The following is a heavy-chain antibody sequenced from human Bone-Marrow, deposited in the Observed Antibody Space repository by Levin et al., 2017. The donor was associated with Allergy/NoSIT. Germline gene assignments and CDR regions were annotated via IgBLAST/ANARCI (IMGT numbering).Heavy chain of an antibody. CDR1: GYTFTSYY. V-gene: IGHV1-46*01. Sequence: ASVKVSCKASGYTFTSYYMHWVRQAPGQGLEWMGIINPSGGSTSYAQKFQGRVTMTRDTSTSTVYMELSSLRSEDTAVYYCAREGVYGSGSYEGWFDPWGQGTLVTVSS. CDR3: AREGVYGSGSYEGWFDP. D-gene: IGHD3-10*01. CDR2: INPSGGST. J-gene: IGHJ5*02.